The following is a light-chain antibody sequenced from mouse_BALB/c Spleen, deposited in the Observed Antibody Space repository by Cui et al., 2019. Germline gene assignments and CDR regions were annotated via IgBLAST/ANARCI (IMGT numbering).Light chain of an antibody. CDR2: DTS. CDR3: QQWSNYPRT. CDR1: STVSY. Sequence: QIVPTQSLAIMSASPGETVTMTCSASSTVSYMYWYQQKPGSSPRLLIYDTSNLASGVPVRFSGSGSGTSYSLTISRMEAEDAATYYCQQWSNYPRTFGGGTKLEIK. V-gene: IGKV4-55*01. J-gene: IGKJ1*01.